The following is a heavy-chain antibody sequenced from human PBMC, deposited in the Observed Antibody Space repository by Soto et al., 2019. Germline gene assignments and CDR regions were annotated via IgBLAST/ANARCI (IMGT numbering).Heavy chain of an antibody. CDR2: IYYSGST. V-gene: IGHV4-39*01. Sequence: SETLSLTCTVSGGSISSSSYYWGWIRQPPGKGLEWIGSIYYSGSTYYNPSLKSRVTISVDTSKNQFSLKLSFVTAADTAVYYCARHANLYIGEYYYYGMDVWGQGTTVTVSS. D-gene: IGHD1-26*01. CDR3: ARHANLYIGEYYYYGMDV. CDR1: GGSISSSSYY. J-gene: IGHJ6*02.